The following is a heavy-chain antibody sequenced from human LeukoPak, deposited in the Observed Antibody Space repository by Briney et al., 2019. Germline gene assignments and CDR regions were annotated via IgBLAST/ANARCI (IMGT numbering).Heavy chain of an antibody. CDR3: ARGGYSYGLDY. CDR2: INWNGGST. Sequence: GGSLRLSCVASGFTFGDYGVSWVRQAPGKGLEWVSGINWNGGSTGYADSVEGRFTVSRDNAKNFLYLQMNNLRAEDTALYHCARGGYSYGLDYWGQGTLVTVSS. CDR1: GFTFGDYG. D-gene: IGHD5-18*01. J-gene: IGHJ4*02. V-gene: IGHV3-20*01.